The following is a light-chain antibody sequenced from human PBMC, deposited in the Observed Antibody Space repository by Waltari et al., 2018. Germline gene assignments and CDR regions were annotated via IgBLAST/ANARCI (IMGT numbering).Light chain of an antibody. Sequence: ITQSTPTLSPSVGDRVPRPCRASRSVSTGLAWYQHKPGKAPKLLIYRASNLASGVPSRFSGSGSGTEFTLTISSLQPDDFATYYCHQHSTYSQLTFGQGTKVEIK. J-gene: IGKJ1*01. CDR2: RAS. V-gene: IGKV1-5*03. CDR3: HQHSTYSQLT. CDR1: RSVSTG.